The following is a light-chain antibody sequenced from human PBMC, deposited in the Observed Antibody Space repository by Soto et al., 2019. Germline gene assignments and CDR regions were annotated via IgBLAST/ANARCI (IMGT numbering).Light chain of an antibody. J-gene: IGKJ1*01. V-gene: IGKV1-39*01. CDR1: QSISGY. CDR2: AAS. CDR3: QQSYSTPQT. Sequence: DIPMTQSPSSLSASVGDRVTITCRASQSISGYLNWYQQKPGKAPKLLIYAASSLQSGVPSRFSGSGSGTDFTLTISSLQPEDFATYYCQQSYSTPQTFGQGTKVEIK.